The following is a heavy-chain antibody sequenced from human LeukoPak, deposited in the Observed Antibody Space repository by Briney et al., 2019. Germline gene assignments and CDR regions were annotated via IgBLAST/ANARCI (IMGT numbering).Heavy chain of an antibody. CDR2: IYTSGST. Sequence: PSEPLSLLCSVWGDSLSSYYGIGLRRPAGKAVVCLVRIYTSGSTDYNPSLKSRVTMSVDTSKNQFSLKLSSVTAADPAVYYCARGRRHQGGAFDIWGQGTMVTVSS. J-gene: IGHJ3*02. V-gene: IGHV4-4*07. CDR3: ARGRRHQGGAFDI. CDR1: GDSLSSYY. D-gene: IGHD3-16*01.